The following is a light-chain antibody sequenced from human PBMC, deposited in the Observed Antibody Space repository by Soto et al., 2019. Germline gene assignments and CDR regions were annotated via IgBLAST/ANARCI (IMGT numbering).Light chain of an antibody. J-gene: IGKJ5*01. CDR1: QRISSY. CDR3: QQSYSTPIT. CDR2: AAS. V-gene: IGKV1-39*01. Sequence: DIQMTQSPSSLSASVGDRVTITCRASQRISSYLNWYQQKPGKAPKLLIYAASSLQSGVPSRFSGSGSGTDFTLTISSLQPEDFATYYGQQSYSTPITFGQGTRLESK.